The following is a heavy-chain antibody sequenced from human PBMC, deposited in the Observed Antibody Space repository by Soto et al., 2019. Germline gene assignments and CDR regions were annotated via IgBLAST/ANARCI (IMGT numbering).Heavy chain of an antibody. CDR2: IIPKLGSA. Sequence: QVQLVQSGAEVKKPGSSVQVSCKASGGGNLRDYRTTWVRQAPGQGLEWMGGIIPKLGSANYGQNFQGRVTINADESTSTVYMELWMPGSEETAVYYCARVGGGYNFGALYWGQGTPVTVSS. J-gene: IGHJ4*02. CDR3: ARVGGGYNFGALY. D-gene: IGHD5-12*01. CDR1: GGGNLRDYR. V-gene: IGHV1-69*01.